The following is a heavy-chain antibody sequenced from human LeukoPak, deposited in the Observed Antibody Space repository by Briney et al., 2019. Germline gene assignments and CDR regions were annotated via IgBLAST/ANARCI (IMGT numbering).Heavy chain of an antibody. Sequence: GGSLRLSCAASGFTFSSYSMNWVRQAPGKGLEWVSSISSSSSYIYYADSVKGRLTISRDNAKNSLYLQMNSLRAEDTAVYYCARDRLGDYYMDVWGKGTTVTVSS. CDR1: GFTFSSYS. J-gene: IGHJ6*03. CDR2: ISSSSSYI. V-gene: IGHV3-21*01. D-gene: IGHD3-16*01. CDR3: ARDRLGDYYMDV.